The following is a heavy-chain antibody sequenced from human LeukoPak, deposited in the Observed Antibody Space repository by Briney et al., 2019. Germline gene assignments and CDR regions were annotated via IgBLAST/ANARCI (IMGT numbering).Heavy chain of an antibody. CDR1: GFTFSSYG. CDR3: ARDTAPYCGGDCDRDY. D-gene: IGHD2-21*02. J-gene: IGHJ4*02. V-gene: IGHV3-21*01. CDR2: ISSSSSYI. Sequence: GGSLRLSCAASGFTFSSYGMNWVRQAPGKGLEWVSSISSSSSYIYYADSVKGRFTVSRDNAKNSLYLQMNSLRAEDTAVYYCARDTAPYCGGDCDRDYWGQGTLVTVPS.